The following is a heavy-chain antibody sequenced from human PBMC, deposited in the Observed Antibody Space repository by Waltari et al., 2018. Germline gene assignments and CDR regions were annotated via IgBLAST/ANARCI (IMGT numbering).Heavy chain of an antibody. J-gene: IGHJ6*02. CDR3: ARHGGDYAPYFYYGMDV. D-gene: IGHD4-17*01. V-gene: IGHV3-74*01. CDR2: VNSDGSVT. Sequence: EEQLVESGGGLVQPGGSLRLSCAASGFILSRYGMEWVRQAPGKGPVWVSRVNSDGSVTSYADSVKGRFTISRDNAKNMLYLQMNSLRPEDTALYYCARHGGDYAPYFYYGMDVWGQGTTVTVSS. CDR1: GFILSRYG.